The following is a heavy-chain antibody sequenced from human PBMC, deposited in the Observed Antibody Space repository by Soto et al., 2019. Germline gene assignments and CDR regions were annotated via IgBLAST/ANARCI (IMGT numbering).Heavy chain of an antibody. CDR3: AKGLLTYYYDSSGHSNEGI. CDR2: ISGGGDST. V-gene: IGHV3-23*01. D-gene: IGHD3-22*01. Sequence: PWGSLRLSCAASGFTFISYAITLFRQSALKWREWVSGISGGGDSTYFADSVKGRFTISRDNSKNTLYLQMNSLRAEDTAVYYCAKGLLTYYYDSSGHSNEGIWGQGTMVTVSS. CDR1: GFTFISYA. J-gene: IGHJ3*02.